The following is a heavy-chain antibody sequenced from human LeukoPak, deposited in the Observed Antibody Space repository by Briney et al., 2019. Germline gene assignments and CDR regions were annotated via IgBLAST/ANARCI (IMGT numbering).Heavy chain of an antibody. J-gene: IGHJ4*02. Sequence: TGGSLRLSCAASGFTFSSYAMSWVRQAPGKGLEWVSAISGSGGSTYYADSVKGRFTISRDNSKNTLYQQMNSLRAEDTAVYYCAKFLPTHIVVANYYFDYWGQGTLVTVSS. CDR3: AKFLPTHIVVANYYFDY. V-gene: IGHV3-23*01. CDR2: ISGSGGST. CDR1: GFTFSSYA. D-gene: IGHD2-21*01.